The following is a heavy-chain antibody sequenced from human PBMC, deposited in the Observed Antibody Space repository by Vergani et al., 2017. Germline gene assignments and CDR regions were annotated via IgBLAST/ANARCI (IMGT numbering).Heavy chain of an antibody. V-gene: IGHV3-30*04. D-gene: IGHD1-14*01. CDR2: ISYDGSNK. Sequence: QVQLVESGGGVVQPGRSLRLSCAASGFTFSSYAMHWVRQAPGKGLEWVAVISYDGSNKYYADSVKGRFTISRDNSKNTLYLQMNSLRAEDTAVYYCANNGNYFDYWGQGTLVTVSS. CDR3: ANNGNYFDY. CDR1: GFTFSSYA. J-gene: IGHJ4*02.